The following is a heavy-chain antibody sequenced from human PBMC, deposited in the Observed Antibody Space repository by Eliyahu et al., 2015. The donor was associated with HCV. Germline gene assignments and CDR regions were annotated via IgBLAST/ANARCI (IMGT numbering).Heavy chain of an antibody. J-gene: IGHJ4*02. Sequence: EVQLVESGGGLVQPGXSLRLSCAXSGFXXSXNYMSWVRQAPGKGLEWXSVIYSGGSTYYADSVKGRFXISRDNSKNTLYLQMNSLRAEDTAVYYCARAPGGDYVGYFDYWGQGTLVTVSS. D-gene: IGHD4-17*01. CDR1: GFXXSXNY. CDR2: IYSGGST. CDR3: ARAPGGDYVGYFDY. V-gene: IGHV3-66*02.